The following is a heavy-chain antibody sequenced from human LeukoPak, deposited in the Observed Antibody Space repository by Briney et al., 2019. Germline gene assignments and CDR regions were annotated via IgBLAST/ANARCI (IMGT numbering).Heavy chain of an antibody. V-gene: IGHV3-7*01. CDR1: GFTFSSYW. D-gene: IGHD3-16*01. CDR2: IKQDGSEK. Sequence: GGSLRLSCAASGFTFSSYWMSWVRQAPGKGLEWVANIKQDGSEKYCVDSVKGRFTISRDNAKNSLYLQMNSLRAEGTAVYYRAREGEEEFHDAFDIWGQGTMVTVSS. J-gene: IGHJ3*02. CDR3: AREGEEEFHDAFDI.